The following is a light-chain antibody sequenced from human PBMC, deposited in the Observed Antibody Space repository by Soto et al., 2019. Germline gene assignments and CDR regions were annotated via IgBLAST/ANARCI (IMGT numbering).Light chain of an antibody. CDR3: QQYNTAPVT. CDR2: HAS. CDR1: QGISNR. Sequence: DIQVAQSPPSLSASVGDRVTITCRASQGISNRLAWYRQKPGKVPELLIYHASTLQSGVPSRFSGTMSGTNFTLTISSLQAEDAATYHCQQYNTAPVTFGGGTKVE. J-gene: IGKJ4*01. V-gene: IGKV1-27*01.